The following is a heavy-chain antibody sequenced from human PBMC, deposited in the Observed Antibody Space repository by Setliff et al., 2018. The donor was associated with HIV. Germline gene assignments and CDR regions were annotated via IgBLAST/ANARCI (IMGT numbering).Heavy chain of an antibody. D-gene: IGHD3-22*01. CDR2: IYTGGST. CDR3: ARFDDNGYWVDL. CDR1: GGSISTFY. Sequence: SETLSLTCTVSGGSISTFYWSWIRQPPGKGLEWIGYIYTGGSTNYNPSLKRRVTVSVDTSKNQFSLRLRSVTAADTAMYYCARFDDNGYWVDLWGQGTLVTVSS. J-gene: IGHJ4*02. V-gene: IGHV4-4*09.